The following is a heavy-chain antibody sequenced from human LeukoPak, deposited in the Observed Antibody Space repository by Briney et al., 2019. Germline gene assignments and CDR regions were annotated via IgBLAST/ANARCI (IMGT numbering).Heavy chain of an antibody. CDR1: GYTFTGYY. V-gene: IGHV1-2*02. CDR3: ARAFIAAAVGFDP. J-gene: IGHJ5*02. D-gene: IGHD6-13*01. Sequence: GASVKVSCKASGYTFTGYYMHWVRQAPGQGLEWMGWINPNSGGTNYAQKFQGRVTMTRDTSISTAYMELSRLRSDDTAVYYCARAFIAAAVGFDPWGQGTLVTVSS. CDR2: INPNSGGT.